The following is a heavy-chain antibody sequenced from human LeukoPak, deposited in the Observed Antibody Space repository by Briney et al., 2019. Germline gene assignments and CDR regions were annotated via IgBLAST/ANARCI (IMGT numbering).Heavy chain of an antibody. CDR2: INHSGST. Sequence: SETLSLTCTVSGGSISSSSYYWGWIRQPPGKGLEWIGEINHSGSTNYNPSLKSRVTISVDTSKNQFSLKLSSVTAADTAVYYCARIGYYGSGSYYNVYYYYYMDVWGKGTTVTVSS. J-gene: IGHJ6*03. V-gene: IGHV4-39*07. CDR3: ARIGYYGSGSYYNVYYYYYMDV. D-gene: IGHD3-10*01. CDR1: GGSISSSSYY.